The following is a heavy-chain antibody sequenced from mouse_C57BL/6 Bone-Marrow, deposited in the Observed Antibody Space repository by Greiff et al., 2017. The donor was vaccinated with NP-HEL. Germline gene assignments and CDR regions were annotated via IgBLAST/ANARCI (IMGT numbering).Heavy chain of an antibody. Sequence: QVQLQQPGTELVKPGASVKLSCKASGYTFTSYWMHWVKQRPGQGLEWIGNINPSNGGTNYNEKFKSKATLTVDKSSSTAYMQLSRLTSEDSAVYYGAREGGSSNPCFDYWGQGTTLTVSS. CDR2: INPSNGGT. V-gene: IGHV1-53*01. D-gene: IGHD1-1*01. CDR1: GYTFTSYW. J-gene: IGHJ2*01. CDR3: AREGGSSNPCFDY.